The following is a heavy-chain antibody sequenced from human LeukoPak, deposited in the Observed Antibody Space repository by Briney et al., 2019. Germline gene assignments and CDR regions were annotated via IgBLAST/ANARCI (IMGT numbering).Heavy chain of an antibody. CDR1: GFTFTTYW. V-gene: IGHV3-7*01. Sequence: GGSLRLSCAASGFTFTTYWMTWVPQAPGKGREWVANIKQDGSEKYYVDSVKGRFTISRDNAESSLYLQMSSLRAEDTAVYYCARGRGVDYWGQGTLVTVSS. CDR3: ARGRGVDY. J-gene: IGHJ4*02. CDR2: IKQDGSEK. D-gene: IGHD3-10*01.